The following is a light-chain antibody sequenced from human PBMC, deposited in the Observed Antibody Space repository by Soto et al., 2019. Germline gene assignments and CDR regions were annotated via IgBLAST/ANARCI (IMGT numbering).Light chain of an antibody. CDR1: SIDVGSYNL. CDR3: CSYAGSPYV. J-gene: IGLJ1*01. Sequence: QSALTQPASVSGSPGQSITISCTGTSIDVGSYNLVSWYQQHPGKAPKLMIYEVSKRPSGGSNRFSGSKSGNTASLTISGLQAEDEADYYCCSYAGSPYVFGTGTKVTVL. CDR2: EVS. V-gene: IGLV2-23*02.